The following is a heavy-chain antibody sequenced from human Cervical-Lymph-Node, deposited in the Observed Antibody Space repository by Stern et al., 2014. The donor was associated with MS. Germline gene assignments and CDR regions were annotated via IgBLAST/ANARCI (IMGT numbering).Heavy chain of an antibody. CDR2: IYPGDSET. D-gene: IGHD1-14*01. Sequence: MQLVQSGAELIRPGESLKISCKGSGYKFSIYWIAWVRQMPGKVLEWMGIIYPGDSETRYSPSCQGQVTMSADKSTSTAYLQWSSLNASDTAMYFCARQTTAWASDVWGQGTLVTVSS. CDR1: GYKFSIYW. J-gene: IGHJ4*02. CDR3: ARQTTAWASDV. V-gene: IGHV5-51*01.